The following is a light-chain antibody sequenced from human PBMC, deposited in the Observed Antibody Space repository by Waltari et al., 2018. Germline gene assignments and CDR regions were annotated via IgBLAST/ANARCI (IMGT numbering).Light chain of an antibody. CDR2: VNSDGSH. Sequence: ASLGASVKPTCSLSSGYSSNVIAWLQQQPGKGPRYLMKVNSDGSHRKGDDIPDRFSASNSGTESYLTISSLQSEDEADYYCQTGGHGTWVFGGGTKLTVL. CDR1: SGYSSNV. V-gene: IGLV4-69*01. CDR3: QTGGHGTWV. J-gene: IGLJ3*02.